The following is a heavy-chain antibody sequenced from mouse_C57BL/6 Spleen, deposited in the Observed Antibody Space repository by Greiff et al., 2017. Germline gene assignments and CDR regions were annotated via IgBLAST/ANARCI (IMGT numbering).Heavy chain of an antibody. CDR3: ARDEGITTFAY. J-gene: IGHJ3*01. CDR2: ISDGGSYT. CDR1: GFTFSSYA. V-gene: IGHV5-4*01. D-gene: IGHD1-1*01. Sequence: EVMLVESGGGLVKPGGSLKLSCAASGFTFSSYAMSWVRQTPEKRLEWVATISDGGSYTYYPDNVKGRFTISRDNAKNNLYLQMSHLKSEDTAMYYCARDEGITTFAYWGQGTLVTVSA.